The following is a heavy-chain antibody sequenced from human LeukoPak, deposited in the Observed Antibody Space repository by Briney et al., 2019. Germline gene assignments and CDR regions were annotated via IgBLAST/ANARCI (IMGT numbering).Heavy chain of an antibody. J-gene: IGHJ5*02. CDR1: GFSFSTSA. D-gene: IGHD4-17*01. Sequence: PGGSLRLSCAASGFSFSTSAMNWVRQAPGKGLEWVSGISGSGVSTYYAGSVKGRFTISSDNSKDSLHLHMNSLRADDTAIYYCAKDAHDYGNYGWFDLWGQGTLVTVSS. CDR3: AKDAHDYGNYGWFDL. V-gene: IGHV3-23*01. CDR2: ISGSGVST.